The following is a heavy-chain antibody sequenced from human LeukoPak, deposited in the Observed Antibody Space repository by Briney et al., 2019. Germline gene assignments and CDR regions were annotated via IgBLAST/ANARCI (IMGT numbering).Heavy chain of an antibody. D-gene: IGHD6-13*01. V-gene: IGHV1-2*02. Sequence: ASVKVSCKASGYTFTDYYMHWVRQAPGQGLEWMGWINPNSGDTNYAQKFQGRVTMTRDTSITTAYMVLRTLRSDDTAVYYCARDRQGLTAGANNWFDPWGQGTLVSVSS. CDR3: ARDRQGLTAGANNWFDP. J-gene: IGHJ5*02. CDR2: INPNSGDT. CDR1: GYTFTDYY.